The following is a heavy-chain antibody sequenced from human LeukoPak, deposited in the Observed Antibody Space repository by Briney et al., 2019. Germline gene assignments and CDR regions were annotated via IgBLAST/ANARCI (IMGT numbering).Heavy chain of an antibody. Sequence: SETLSLTCTVSGGSISSSSYYWGWIRQPPGKGLEWIGYIYYSGSTYYNPSLKSRVTISVDTSKNQFSLKLSSVTAADTAVYYCARVTAAARAFDIWGQGTMVTVSS. CDR2: IYYSGST. J-gene: IGHJ3*02. V-gene: IGHV4-30-4*08. D-gene: IGHD6-13*01. CDR3: ARVTAAARAFDI. CDR1: GGSISSSSYY.